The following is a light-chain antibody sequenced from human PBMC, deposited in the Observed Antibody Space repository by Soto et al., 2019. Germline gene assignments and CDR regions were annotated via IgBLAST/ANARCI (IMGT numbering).Light chain of an antibody. Sequence: EIVLTQSPGTLSLSPGERATFSCRASQSVNSRFLAWYQQKPGQAPRLLIYGASSRATGIPDRFSGSGSGPDFTLTISRLEPEDFAVYYCHYYDDSPPFPFGPGTKLDIK. V-gene: IGKV3-20*01. CDR3: HYYDDSPPFP. CDR1: QSVNSRF. CDR2: GAS. J-gene: IGKJ3*01.